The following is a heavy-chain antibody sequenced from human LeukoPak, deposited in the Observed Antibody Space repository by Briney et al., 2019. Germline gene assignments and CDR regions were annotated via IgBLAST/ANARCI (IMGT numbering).Heavy chain of an antibody. CDR3: AKSGATIWTFNY. J-gene: IGHJ4*02. Sequence: PGGSLRLSCTASGFTVSNNYMNWVRQAPGKGLEWVSIIYTGGGTYYADSVKGRFTISRDNSKNTIYLQMNSLRADDTAIYYCAKSGATIWTFNYWGQGALVTVSS. CDR2: IYTGGGT. D-gene: IGHD5-12*01. CDR1: GFTVSNNY. V-gene: IGHV3-53*01.